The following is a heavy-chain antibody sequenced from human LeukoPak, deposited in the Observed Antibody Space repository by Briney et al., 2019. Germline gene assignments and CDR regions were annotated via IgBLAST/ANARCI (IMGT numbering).Heavy chain of an antibody. CDR2: ISYDGSNK. CDR1: GFSFSSYG. J-gene: IGHJ4*02. V-gene: IGHV3-30*18. Sequence: ERSLRLSSAASGFSFSSYGMKWVLQVPGKGLDWVAVISYDGSNKYYADSVKGRFTISRDNSKNTLYLQMNSLRAEDTAVYYCAKSDYYDSSGYFDYWGQGTLVTVSS. D-gene: IGHD3-22*01. CDR3: AKSDYYDSSGYFDY.